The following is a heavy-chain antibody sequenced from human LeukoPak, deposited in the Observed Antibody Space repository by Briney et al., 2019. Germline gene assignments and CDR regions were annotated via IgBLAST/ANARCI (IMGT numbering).Heavy chain of an antibody. Sequence: PGGSLRLSCAASGFTVRTNYMTWVRQAPGKGLEWVGRIKSKTDGGTTDYAAPVKGRFTISRDDSKNTLYLQMNSLKTEDTAVYYCTTAPFDFWSAWWYFDYWGQGTLVTVSS. J-gene: IGHJ4*02. CDR1: GFTVRTNY. CDR2: IKSKTDGGTT. V-gene: IGHV3-15*01. CDR3: TTAPFDFWSAWWYFDY. D-gene: IGHD3-3*01.